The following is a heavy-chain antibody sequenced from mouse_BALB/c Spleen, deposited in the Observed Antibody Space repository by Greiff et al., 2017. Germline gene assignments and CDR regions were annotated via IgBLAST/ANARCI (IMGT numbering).Heavy chain of an antibody. CDR3: ARITAGAMDY. J-gene: IGHJ4*01. CDR1: GYTFTDYE. D-gene: IGHD1-2*01. V-gene: IGHV1-15*01. CDR2: IDPETGGT. Sequence: QVQLQQSGAELVRPGASVTLSCKASGYTFTDYEMHWVKQTPVHGLEWIGAIDPETGGTSYNQKFKGKATLTVDKSSSTAYMHLNSLTSEDSAVYYCARITAGAMDYWGQGTSVTVSS.